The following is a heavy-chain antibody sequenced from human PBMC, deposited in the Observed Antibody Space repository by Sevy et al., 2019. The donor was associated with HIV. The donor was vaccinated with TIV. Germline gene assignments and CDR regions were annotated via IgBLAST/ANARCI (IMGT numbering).Heavy chain of an antibody. CDR2: FDLEDGKT. J-gene: IGHJ4*02. CDR1: GYTLTQLS. Sequence: ASVKVSCKVSGYTLTQLSMHWVRQAPGKGLEWMGGFDLEDGKTIYAQKFQGRLTMTEDTSTETAYVQLSSLRSEDTAVYYCAIGGEYYNDNSGYFDYWGQGTLVTVS. V-gene: IGHV1-24*01. CDR3: AIGGEYYNDNSGYFDY. D-gene: IGHD3-22*01.